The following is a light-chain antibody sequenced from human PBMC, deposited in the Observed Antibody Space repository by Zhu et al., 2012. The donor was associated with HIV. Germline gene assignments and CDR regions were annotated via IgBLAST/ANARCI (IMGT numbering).Light chain of an antibody. J-gene: IGKJ2*01. Sequence: EILLTQSPGTLSLSPGERATLSCRASQSVSSTYLAWYQQKPGLAPRLLIYGASSRATGIPDRFSGNGSGTDFTLTISRLEPEDFAVYYCQQYDSSPYTFGQGTKAGDQT. CDR1: QSVSSTY. CDR3: QQYDSSPYT. V-gene: IGKV3-20*01. CDR2: GAS.